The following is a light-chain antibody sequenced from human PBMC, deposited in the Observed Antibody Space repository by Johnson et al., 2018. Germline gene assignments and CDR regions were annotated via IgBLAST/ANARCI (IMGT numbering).Light chain of an antibody. V-gene: IGLV1-51*02. CDR1: SSNIGNNY. CDR3: GTWDSSLSAGNV. CDR2: ENN. J-gene: IGLJ1*01. Sequence: QSVLTQPPSVSAAPGQKVTISCSGSSSNIGNNYVSWYQQLPGTAPKLLIYENNKRPSGIPDRFSGSKSGTSATLGITGLQTGDEADYYCGTWDSSLSAGNVFVTGTQLPFL.